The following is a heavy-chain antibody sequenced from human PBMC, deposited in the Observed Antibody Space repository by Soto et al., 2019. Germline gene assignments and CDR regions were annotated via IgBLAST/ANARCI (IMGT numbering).Heavy chain of an antibody. CDR3: ARGTYSDYVRFDN. CDR2: IYYSGST. J-gene: IGHJ4*02. Sequence: QVQLQESGPGLVKPSQTLSLSCTVSGGSISGSDYYWSWIRQPPGKGLEWIAYIYYSGSTYYNPALRSRVSISVDTYKNQFSLKLRFVTAADTAVYYCARGTYSDYVRFDNWGQGTLVTVSS. CDR1: GGSISGSDYY. V-gene: IGHV4-30-4*01. D-gene: IGHD4-17*01.